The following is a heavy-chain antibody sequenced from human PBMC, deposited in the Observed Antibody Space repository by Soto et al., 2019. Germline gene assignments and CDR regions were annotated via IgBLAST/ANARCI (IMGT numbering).Heavy chain of an antibody. D-gene: IGHD2-21*02. CDR3: ARRPRLAYCGGDCYHAFDI. V-gene: IGHV5-51*01. CDR2: IYPGDSDT. Sequence: GESLKISCKGSGYSFTNYWIGWVRQMPGKGLEWMGIIYPGDSDTRYSPSFQGQVTISADKSISTAYLQWSSLKASDTAMYYCARRPRLAYCGGDCYHAFDIWGQGTMVTVSS. J-gene: IGHJ3*02. CDR1: GYSFTNYW.